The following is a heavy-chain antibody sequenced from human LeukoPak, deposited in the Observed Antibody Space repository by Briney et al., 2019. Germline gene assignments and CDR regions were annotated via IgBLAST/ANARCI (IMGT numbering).Heavy chain of an antibody. CDR1: GFTFSSYA. J-gene: IGHJ4*02. CDR2: ISYDGGNK. D-gene: IGHD6-13*01. V-gene: IGHV3-30-3*01. CDR3: ARDRVAAAGTLDY. Sequence: GKSLRLSCAASGFTFSSYAMHWVRQAPGKGLEWVAVISYDGGNKYYADSVTGRFTISRDNSKNTLYLQMNSLRPEDTAVFHCARDRVAAAGTLDYWGQGTLVTVSS.